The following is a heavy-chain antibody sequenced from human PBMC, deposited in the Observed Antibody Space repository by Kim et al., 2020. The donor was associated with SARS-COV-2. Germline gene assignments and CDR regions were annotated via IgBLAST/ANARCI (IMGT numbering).Heavy chain of an antibody. Sequence: SVKGRFAISRDNAKNSLYLQMDSLRAEDTALYYCAKDSARAYYGGNSGLDYWGQGTLVTVSS. V-gene: IGHV3-9*01. CDR3: AKDSARAYYGGNSGLDY. D-gene: IGHD4-17*01. J-gene: IGHJ4*02.